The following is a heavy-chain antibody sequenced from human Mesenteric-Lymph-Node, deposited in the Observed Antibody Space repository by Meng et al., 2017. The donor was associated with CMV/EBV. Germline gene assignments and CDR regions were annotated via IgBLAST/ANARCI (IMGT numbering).Heavy chain of an antibody. V-gene: IGHV3-48*04. D-gene: IGHD2/OR15-2a*01. CDR2: ISSSGNTI. CDR3: ARTQIGADY. CDR1: GFTFSSYS. Sequence: GGSLRLSCAASGFTFSSYSMNWVRQAPGKGLEWLSYISSSGNTIYSADSVKGRFTISRDNAKNSLYLQMNSLRAEDTAMYYCARTQIGADYWGQGALVTVSS. J-gene: IGHJ4*02.